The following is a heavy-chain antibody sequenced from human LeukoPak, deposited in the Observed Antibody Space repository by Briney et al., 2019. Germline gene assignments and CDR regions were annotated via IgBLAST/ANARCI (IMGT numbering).Heavy chain of an antibody. V-gene: IGHV1-46*01. CDR2: INPSGGST. Sequence: GASVKVSCEASGYTFTSYYMHWVRQAPGQGLEWMGIINPSGGSTSYAQKFQGRVTMTRDTSISTVYMELRRLRSDDTAVYYCARELGGSYNWFDPWGRGTLVTVSS. J-gene: IGHJ5*02. CDR1: GYTFTSYY. CDR3: ARELGGSYNWFDP. D-gene: IGHD3-16*01.